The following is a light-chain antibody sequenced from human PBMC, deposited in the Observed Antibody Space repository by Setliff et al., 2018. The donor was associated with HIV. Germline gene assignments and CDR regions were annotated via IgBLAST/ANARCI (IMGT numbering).Light chain of an antibody. J-gene: IGLJ1*01. CDR1: SSDVGGYNY. CDR3: SSYTSSSTYV. V-gene: IGLV2-14*01. CDR2: DVS. Sequence: QSALTPPASVSGSPGQSITISCTGTSSDVGGYNYVSWYQQHPGKAPKLMISDVSKRPSGVSSRFSGSKSGNTASLTISGLQTEDEADYYCSSYTSSSTYVFGTGTKVTVL.